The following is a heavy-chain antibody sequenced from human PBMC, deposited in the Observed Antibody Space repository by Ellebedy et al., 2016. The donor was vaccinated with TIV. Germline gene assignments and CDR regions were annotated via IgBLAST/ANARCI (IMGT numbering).Heavy chain of an antibody. CDR1: GGSISGYY. CDR3: ARVDFYYGMDV. J-gene: IGHJ6*02. Sequence: MPSETLSLTCTIPGGSISGYYWGWIRQPPGKGLEWIGHILYSGSTNYNPSLESRVTMSADTSKHQFSLKLTSLTAADTAVYYCARVDFYYGMDVWGQGTTVTVSS. V-gene: IGHV4-59*01. CDR2: ILYSGST.